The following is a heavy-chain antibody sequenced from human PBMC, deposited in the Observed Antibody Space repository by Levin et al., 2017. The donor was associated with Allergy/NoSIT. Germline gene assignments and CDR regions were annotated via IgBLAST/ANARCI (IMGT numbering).Heavy chain of an antibody. CDR2: FDPEDGET. D-gene: IGHD6-13*01. CDR3: ATDDGGSSWPPLGY. J-gene: IGHJ4*02. Sequence: ASVKVSCKVSGYTLTELSMHWVRQAPGKGLEWMGGFDPEDGETIYAQKFQGRVTMTEDTSTDTAYMELSSLRSEDTAVYYCATDDGGSSWPPLGYWGQGTLVTVSS. CDR1: GYTLTELS. V-gene: IGHV1-24*01.